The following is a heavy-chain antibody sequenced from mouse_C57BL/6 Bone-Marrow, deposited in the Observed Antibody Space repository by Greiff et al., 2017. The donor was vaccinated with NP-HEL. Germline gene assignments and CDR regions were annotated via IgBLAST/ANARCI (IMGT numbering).Heavy chain of an antibody. Sequence: VKLVESGPGLVAPSQSLSITCTVSGFSLTSYGVSWVRQPPGKGLEWLGVIWGDGGTNYHSALISRLSISKDNSKSQVSLKLNSLQPDDTATYDCAKEDYYGSSYWYFDVWGTGTTVTVSS. CDR3: AKEDYYGSSYWYFDV. CDR1: GFSLTSYG. D-gene: IGHD1-1*01. CDR2: IWGDGGT. J-gene: IGHJ1*03. V-gene: IGHV2-3*01.